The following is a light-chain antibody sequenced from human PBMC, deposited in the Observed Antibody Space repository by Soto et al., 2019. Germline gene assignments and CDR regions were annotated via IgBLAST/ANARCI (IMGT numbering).Light chain of an antibody. CDR3: QQRSNWPRGT. J-gene: IGKJ1*01. V-gene: IGKV3-11*01. Sequence: EIVLTQSPGTLSLSPGERATLSCRASQTVLNNYLTWYQQKPGQAPRRLIYDASKRATGIPARFSGSGSGTDFTLTISSLEPEDFAVYYCQQRSNWPRGTFGQGTKLDIK. CDR1: QTVLNNY. CDR2: DAS.